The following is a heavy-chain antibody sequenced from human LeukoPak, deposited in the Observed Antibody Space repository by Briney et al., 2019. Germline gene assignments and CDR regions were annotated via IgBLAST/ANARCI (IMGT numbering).Heavy chain of an antibody. CDR2: INPSGGST. CDR1: GYTFASYY. Sequence: ASVKVSCKASGYTFASYYMHWVRQAPGQGLEWMGIINPSGGSTNYAQKFQGRVTMTRDTSTSTVYMELSSLRSEDTAVYYCARYTSTFYFDSWGQGTLVTVSS. CDR3: ARYTSTFYFDS. J-gene: IGHJ4*02. D-gene: IGHD3-16*01. V-gene: IGHV1-46*01.